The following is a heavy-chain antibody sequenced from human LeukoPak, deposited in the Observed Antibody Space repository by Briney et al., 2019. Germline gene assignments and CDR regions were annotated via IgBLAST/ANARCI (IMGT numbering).Heavy chain of an antibody. Sequence: GGSLRLSCAASGFTFSSYAMNWVRQAPGKGLEWVSAISGSGGSTYYADSVKGRFTISRANSKNTLYLQMNSLRAEDTAIYYCAKDKGDAYHLDDHWGQGTLVTVSS. CDR2: ISGSGGST. D-gene: IGHD5-24*01. V-gene: IGHV3-23*01. CDR1: GFTFSSYA. CDR3: AKDKGDAYHLDDH. J-gene: IGHJ4*02.